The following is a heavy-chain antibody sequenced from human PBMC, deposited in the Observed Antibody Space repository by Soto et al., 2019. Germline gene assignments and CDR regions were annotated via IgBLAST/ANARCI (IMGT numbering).Heavy chain of an antibody. J-gene: IGHJ5*02. CDR3: ASAYCGGDCYSPLDP. CDR2: INPSGGST. D-gene: IGHD2-21*02. Sequence: GASVKVSCKASGYTFTSYYMHWVRQAPGQGLEWMGIINPSGGSTSYAQKFQGRVTMTRDTSTSTVYMELSSLRSEDTAVYYCASAYCGGDCYSPLDPWGQGTLVTVSS. V-gene: IGHV1-46*01. CDR1: GYTFTSYY.